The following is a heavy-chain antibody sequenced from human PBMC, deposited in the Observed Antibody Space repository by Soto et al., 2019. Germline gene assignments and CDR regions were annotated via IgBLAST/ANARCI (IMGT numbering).Heavy chain of an antibody. J-gene: IGHJ6*02. Sequence: QVQLVQSGAEVKKPGSSVKVSCKASGGTFSSYAISWVRQAPGQGLEWMGGIIPIFGTADYAQKFQGRVTFTAGESTSTAYMELRSLISEDTAVYYCASHSGSSPEGRYYYGMDVWGQGTTVPVSS. V-gene: IGHV1-69*12. CDR2: IIPIFGTA. CDR1: GGTFSSYA. D-gene: IGHD1-26*01. CDR3: ASHSGSSPEGRYYYGMDV.